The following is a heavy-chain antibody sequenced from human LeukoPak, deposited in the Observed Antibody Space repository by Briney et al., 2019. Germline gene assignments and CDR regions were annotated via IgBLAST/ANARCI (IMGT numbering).Heavy chain of an antibody. D-gene: IGHD5-18*01. V-gene: IGHV4-34*01. CDR2: INHSGST. J-gene: IGHJ3*02. CDR3: ARASYSYGAFDI. Sequence: KASETLSLTCAVYGGSFSGYCWSWIRQPPGKGLEWIGEINHSGSTNYNPSLKSRVTISVDTSKNQFSLKLSSVTAADTAVYYCARASYSYGAFDIWGQGTMVTVSS. CDR1: GGSFSGYC.